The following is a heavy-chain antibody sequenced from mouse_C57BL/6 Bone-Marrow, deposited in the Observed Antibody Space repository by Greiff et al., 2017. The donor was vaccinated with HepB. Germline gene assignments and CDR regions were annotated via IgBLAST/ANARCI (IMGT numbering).Heavy chain of an antibody. D-gene: IGHD1-1*01. J-gene: IGHJ3*01. CDR1: GYTFTDYN. CDR3: AKPYDSSSFAY. CDR2: INPNNGGT. Sequence: VQLQHSGPELVKPGASVKMSCKASGYTFTDYNMHWVKQSHGKSLEWIGYINPNNGGTSYNQKFKGKATLTVNKSSSTAYMELRSLTSEDSAVYYCAKPYDSSSFAYWGQGTLVTVSA. V-gene: IGHV1-22*01.